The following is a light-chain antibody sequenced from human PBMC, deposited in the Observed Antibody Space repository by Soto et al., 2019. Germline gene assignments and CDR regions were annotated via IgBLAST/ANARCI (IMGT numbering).Light chain of an antibody. CDR3: QQYGSSPHT. V-gene: IGKV3-20*01. CDR1: QSVSSSY. J-gene: IGKJ2*01. Sequence: EIVLTQSPGTLSLSPGERATLSCRASQSVSSSYLAWYQHKPGQAPRLLIYGASSSATGIPDRFSGSGSGTDFTLTIRRLEPEDFAVYYCQQYGSSPHTFGQGTKLEIK. CDR2: GAS.